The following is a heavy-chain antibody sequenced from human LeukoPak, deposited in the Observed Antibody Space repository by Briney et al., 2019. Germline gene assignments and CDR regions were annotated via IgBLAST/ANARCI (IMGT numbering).Heavy chain of an antibody. D-gene: IGHD6-13*01. CDR3: ATEAAGTKYYGMDV. V-gene: IGHV1-24*01. Sequence: ASVKVSCKVSGYTLTELSMHWVRQAPGKGLEWMGGFDPEDGETIYAQKFRGRVTMTEDTSTDTAYMELSSLRSEDTAVYYCATEAAGTKYYGMDVWGQGTTVTVSS. CDR2: FDPEDGET. J-gene: IGHJ6*02. CDR1: GYTLTELS.